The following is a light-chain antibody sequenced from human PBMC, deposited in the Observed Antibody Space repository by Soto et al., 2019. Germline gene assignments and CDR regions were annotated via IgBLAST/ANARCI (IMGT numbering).Light chain of an antibody. V-gene: IGLV3-25*03. CDR1: TLAKQY. J-gene: IGLJ2*01. CDR3: QSADNSGTRVI. Sequence: SYELTQPPSLSVSPGQTAKITCSGDTLAKQYVYWYQQKSGQAPVLVIYKDRERPSGIAERLSGSSSGTTATLTISGVRAEDEADYHCQSADNSGTRVIFGGGTKVTVL. CDR2: KDR.